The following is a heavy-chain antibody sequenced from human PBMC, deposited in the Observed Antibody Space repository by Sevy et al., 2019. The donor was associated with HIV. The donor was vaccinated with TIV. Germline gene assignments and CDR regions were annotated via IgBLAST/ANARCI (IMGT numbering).Heavy chain of an antibody. D-gene: IGHD6-19*01. CDR1: GFTFSTHA. CDR3: AREGGYTSAWSRGNY. CDR2: ISYNGISK. Sequence: GGSLRLSCAASGFTFSTHAMHWVRQAPGKGLEWVALISYNGISKYYADSVKGRLTISRDNSKNTLSLQMNRLRIKDTAVYYCAREGGYTSAWSRGNYWGQGTLVTVSS. J-gene: IGHJ4*02. V-gene: IGHV3-30*04.